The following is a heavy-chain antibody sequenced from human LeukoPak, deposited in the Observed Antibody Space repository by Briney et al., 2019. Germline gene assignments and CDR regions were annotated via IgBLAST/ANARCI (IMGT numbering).Heavy chain of an antibody. CDR2: IYYSGST. CDR3: ARVRIVVVPADKQKKRDNWFDP. CDR1: GGSISSGGYY. V-gene: IGHV4-31*03. Sequence: SQTLSLTCTISGGSISSGGYYWSWIRQHPGKGLEWIGYIYYSGSTYYNPSLKSRVTISVDTSKNQFSLKLSSVTAADTAVYYCARVRIVVVPADKQKKRDNWFDPWGQGTLVTVSS. J-gene: IGHJ5*02. D-gene: IGHD2-2*01.